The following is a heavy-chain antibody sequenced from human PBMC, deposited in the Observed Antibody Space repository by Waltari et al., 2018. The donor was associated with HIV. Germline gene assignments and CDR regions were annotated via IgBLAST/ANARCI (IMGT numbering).Heavy chain of an antibody. J-gene: IGHJ4*02. CDR2: VSPDGRDK. V-gene: IGHV3-7*01. Sequence: EVQLVESGGGLVQPGVSLRLSCAASGFSFSHSWMSWVRQAPGKGLEWVANVSPDGRDKVYVDSVKGRFTISRDNARSSLFLQMNSLRAADTAVYYCARYANLENWGQGTRVTVSS. CDR1: GFSFSHSW. CDR3: ARYANLEN. D-gene: IGHD2-2*01.